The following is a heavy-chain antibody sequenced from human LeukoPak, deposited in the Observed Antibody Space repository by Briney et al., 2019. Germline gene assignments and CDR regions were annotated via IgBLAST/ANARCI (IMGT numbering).Heavy chain of an antibody. V-gene: IGHV3-48*01. Sequence: GGSLRLSCAASGFTFSSYSMNWVRQAPGKGLEWVSYNSSSSSTIYYADSVKGRFTISRDNAKNSLYLQMNSLRAEDTAVYYCARNANYYDSSGDFDYWGQGTLVTVSS. J-gene: IGHJ4*02. D-gene: IGHD3-22*01. CDR3: ARNANYYDSSGDFDY. CDR1: GFTFSSYS. CDR2: NSSSSSTI.